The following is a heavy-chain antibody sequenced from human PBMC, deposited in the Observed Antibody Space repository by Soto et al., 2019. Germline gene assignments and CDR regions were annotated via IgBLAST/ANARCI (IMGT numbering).Heavy chain of an antibody. CDR2: ISGSGGST. J-gene: IGHJ4*02. CDR3: AKAGLRVAAAGPFDH. Sequence: GGSPRLCCAACGVTVCSYAMGGVRQDPGKGLEWVSAISGSGGSTYYADSVKGRFTISRDNSKNTLYLQMNSLRAEDTAVYYCAKAGLRVAAAGPFDHWGQGTLVTVSS. D-gene: IGHD6-13*01. V-gene: IGHV3-23*01. CDR1: GVTVCSYA.